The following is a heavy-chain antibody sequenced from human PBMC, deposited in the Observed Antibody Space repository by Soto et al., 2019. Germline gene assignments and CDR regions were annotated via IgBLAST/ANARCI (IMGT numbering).Heavy chain of an antibody. V-gene: IGHV4-59*01. CDR3: GRGYCSGGSCYNFDY. CDR2: IYYSGST. J-gene: IGHJ4*02. D-gene: IGHD2-15*01. Sequence: SETLSLTCTVSGGSISSYYWSWIRQPPGKGLEWIGYIYYSGSTNYNPSLKSRVTISVDTSKNQFSLKLSSVTAADTAVYYCGRGYCSGGSCYNFDYWGRGTLVTVSS. CDR1: GGSISSYY.